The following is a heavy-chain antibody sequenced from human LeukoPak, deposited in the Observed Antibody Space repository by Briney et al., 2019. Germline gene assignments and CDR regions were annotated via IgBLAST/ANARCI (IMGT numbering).Heavy chain of an antibody. CDR3: ARTSHESVLYWSDP. D-gene: IGHD3-16*01. J-gene: IGHJ5*02. CDR2: ISTYNGNS. CDR1: GYTFTSYG. Sequence: ASVKVSCKASGYTFTSYGISWVRQAPGQGLEWMGWISTYNGNSNYEQSLQGRLTMTTDTSTSTAYMELRSLRSDDTALYYCARTSHESVLYWSDPWGQGTLVNVSS. V-gene: IGHV1-18*01.